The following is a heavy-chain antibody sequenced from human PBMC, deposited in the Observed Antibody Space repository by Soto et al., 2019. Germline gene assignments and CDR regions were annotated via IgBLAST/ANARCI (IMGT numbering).Heavy chain of an antibody. CDR1: GYTFTSYA. Sequence: QVQLVQSGAEEKKPGASVKVSCKASGYTFTSYAMHWVRQAPGQRLESMGWINAGNGNTKYSQKFQGRVTITRDTSASTAYMELSSLRSEDTAVYYCARGSGYYYWDDYWGQGTLVTVSS. J-gene: IGHJ4*02. CDR2: INAGNGNT. CDR3: ARGSGYYYWDDY. D-gene: IGHD3-22*01. V-gene: IGHV1-3*05.